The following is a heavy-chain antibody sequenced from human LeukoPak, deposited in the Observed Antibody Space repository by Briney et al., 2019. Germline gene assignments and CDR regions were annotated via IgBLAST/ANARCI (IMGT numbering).Heavy chain of an antibody. CDR2: MNEYSTTI. CDR3: ARGGVNPVDH. D-gene: IGHD1-14*01. Sequence: GGSLRLSCAASGFPFNSFWMHWVRQAPGKGLVWVSDMNEYSTTIRYADSVKGRFTISRDNAKSILYLQMDNLRAEDTAMYFCARGGVNPVDHWGQGTLVTVSS. CDR1: GFPFNSFW. J-gene: IGHJ4*02. V-gene: IGHV3-74*01.